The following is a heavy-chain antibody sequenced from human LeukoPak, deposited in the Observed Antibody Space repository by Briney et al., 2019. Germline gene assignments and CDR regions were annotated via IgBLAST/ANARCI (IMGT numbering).Heavy chain of an antibody. J-gene: IGHJ4*02. V-gene: IGHV3-23*01. CDR3: ARRSASGNYPLDY. CDR2: MSADSATT. D-gene: IGHD3-10*01. Sequence: PGGSLRLSCAASGFNFGSYSMTWVRQAPGKGLEWVSVMSADSATTFYADSVKGRFTISRDNAKNTVFLQMSSLRAEDTALYYCARRSASGNYPLDYWGQGTLVTVSS. CDR1: GFNFGSYS.